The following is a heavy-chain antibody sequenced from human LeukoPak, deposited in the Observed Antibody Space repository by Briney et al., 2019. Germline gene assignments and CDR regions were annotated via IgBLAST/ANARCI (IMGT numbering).Heavy chain of an antibody. CDR2: INHSGST. Sequence: PSETLSLTCAVYGGSFSGYCWSWIRQPPGKGLEWIGEINHSGSTNYNPSLKSRVTISVDTSKNQFSLKLSSVTATDTAVYYCARVGVVATILRYYYYGMDVWGQGTTVTVSS. J-gene: IGHJ6*02. V-gene: IGHV4-34*01. CDR3: ARVGVVATILRYYYYGMDV. D-gene: IGHD5-12*01. CDR1: GGSFSGYC.